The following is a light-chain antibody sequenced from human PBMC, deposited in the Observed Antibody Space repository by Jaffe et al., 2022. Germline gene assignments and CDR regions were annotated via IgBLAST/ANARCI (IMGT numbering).Light chain of an antibody. CDR2: GAS. CDR3: QNYNSAPLT. V-gene: IGKV1-27*01. Sequence: DIQMTQSPSSLSASAGDRVTITCRASQAISSYLAWYQQKPGKAPNLLIYGASTLQPGVPSRFSGSRSGTEFSLTISGLQPEDVATYYCQNYNSAPLTFGGGTKVEIK. CDR1: QAISSY. J-gene: IGKJ4*01.